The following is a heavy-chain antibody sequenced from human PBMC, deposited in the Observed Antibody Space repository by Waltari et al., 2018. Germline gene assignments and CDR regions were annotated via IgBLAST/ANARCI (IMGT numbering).Heavy chain of an antibody. Sequence: HVQLVQSGAQVTKPGASVNVSCQVSGYTLTEFPIPWVRQAPGKGLEWMGGFDPEDGETIYAQKFQGRVTMTEETSTDTAYMELSSLRCEDTAVYDCATGGRQSIGGDYWGQGTLVTVSS. CDR3: ATGGRQSIGGDY. D-gene: IGHD6-6*01. J-gene: IGHJ4*02. V-gene: IGHV1-24*01. CDR1: GYTLTEFP. CDR2: FDPEDGET.